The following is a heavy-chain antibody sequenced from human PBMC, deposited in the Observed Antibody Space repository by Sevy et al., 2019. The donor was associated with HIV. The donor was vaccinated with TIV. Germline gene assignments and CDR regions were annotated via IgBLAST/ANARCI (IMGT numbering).Heavy chain of an antibody. Sequence: GGSLRLSCAASGFTFSSYAMSWVRQAPGKGLEWVSAISGSGGSTYYADSVKGRFTISRDNSKNPLYLQMNSLRAEDTAVYYCAKVKRIAVAGRSYFDYWGQGTLVTVSS. D-gene: IGHD6-19*01. CDR2: ISGSGGST. V-gene: IGHV3-23*01. CDR3: AKVKRIAVAGRSYFDY. J-gene: IGHJ4*02. CDR1: GFTFSSYA.